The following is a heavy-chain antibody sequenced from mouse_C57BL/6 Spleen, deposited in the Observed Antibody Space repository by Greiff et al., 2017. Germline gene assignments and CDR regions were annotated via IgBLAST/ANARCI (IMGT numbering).Heavy chain of an antibody. CDR3: ARGRQLRLLYDCYALDY. CDR2: INPSNGGT. Sequence: QVQLQQPGTELVKPGASVKLSCKASGYTFTSYWMHWVKQRPGQGLEWIGNINPSNGGTNYNEKFKSKATLTVDKASSTAYMQLSSLTSEDSAVYYCARGRQLRLLYDCYALDYWGQGTSVTVSS. J-gene: IGHJ4*01. D-gene: IGHD3-2*02. CDR1: GYTFTSYW. V-gene: IGHV1-53*01.